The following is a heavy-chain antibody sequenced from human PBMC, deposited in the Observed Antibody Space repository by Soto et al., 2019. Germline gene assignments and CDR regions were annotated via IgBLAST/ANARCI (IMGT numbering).Heavy chain of an antibody. V-gene: IGHV3-15*07. CDR2: IRSKTSGGTT. J-gene: IGHJ4*01. CDR3: TTDSLFTGVLVRFDF. D-gene: IGHD2-8*02. Sequence: GGSLRLSCAASGFTLSNAWINWVRQAPGKGLEWVGRIRSKTSGGTTDFAAPVKGRFAISRDDSKDMVYLQMNSLRTEDTAVYYCTTDSLFTGVLVRFDFWGHGTLVTVSS. CDR1: GFTLSNAW.